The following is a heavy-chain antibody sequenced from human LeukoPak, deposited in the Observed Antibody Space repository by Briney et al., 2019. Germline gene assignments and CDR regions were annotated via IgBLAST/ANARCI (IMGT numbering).Heavy chain of an antibody. V-gene: IGHV3-7*01. D-gene: IGHD2-2*01. CDR3: ARTHPYQLLLYEGQSAFDI. J-gene: IGHJ3*02. CDR2: IKQDGSEK. CDR1: GFTFSSDW. Sequence: GGSLRLSCAASGFTFSSDWMSWGRQAPGKGLEWVANIKQDGSEKYYVDSVEGRFTISRDNAKNSLYLQMNSLRAEDTAVYYCARTHPYQLLLYEGQSAFDIWGQGTMVTVSS.